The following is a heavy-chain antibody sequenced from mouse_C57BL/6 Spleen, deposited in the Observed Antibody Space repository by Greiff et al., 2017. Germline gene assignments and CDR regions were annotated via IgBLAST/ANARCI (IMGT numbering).Heavy chain of an antibody. V-gene: IGHV2-2*01. Sequence: QVQLKQSGPGLVQPSQSLSITCTVSGFSLTSYGVHWVRQSPGKGLEWLGVIWSGGSTDYNAAFISRLSISKDNSKSQVFFKMNSLQADDTAIYYCARIGTGTGYFDVWGTGTTVTVSS. D-gene: IGHD4-1*01. CDR3: ARIGTGTGYFDV. CDR1: GFSLTSYG. CDR2: IWSGGST. J-gene: IGHJ1*03.